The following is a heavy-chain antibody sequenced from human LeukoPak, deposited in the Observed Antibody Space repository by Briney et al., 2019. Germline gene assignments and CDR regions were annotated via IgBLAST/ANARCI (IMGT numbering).Heavy chain of an antibody. CDR3: ARGHYDFWSGEGDYFDY. Sequence: ASVKVSCKVSGYTLTELSVHWVRQAPGKGLEWMGNFDPKDGDTIYAQRFQGRVTMTEDTSTHTAYMELSSLRSEDMAVYYCARGHYDFWSGEGDYFDYWGQGTLVTVSS. CDR1: GYTLTELS. D-gene: IGHD3-3*01. J-gene: IGHJ4*02. CDR2: FDPKDGDT. V-gene: IGHV1-24*01.